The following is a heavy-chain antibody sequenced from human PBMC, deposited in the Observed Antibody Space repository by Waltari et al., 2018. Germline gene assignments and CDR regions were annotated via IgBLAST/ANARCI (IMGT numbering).Heavy chain of an antibody. CDR1: GFPFSTAW. D-gene: IGHD3-3*01. V-gene: IGHV3-15*01. CDR2: IKSKTDGGTT. Sequence: EVQLLESGGGLVKPGGSLRLSCAASGFPFSTAWLTWVRQAPGKGLEWVGRIKSKTDGGTTDYAAPVKGRFTISRDDSKNTLYLQMNSLKTEDTAVYYCTTGDFWSGYYSGYWGQGTLVTVSS. CDR3: TTGDFWSGYYSGY. J-gene: IGHJ4*02.